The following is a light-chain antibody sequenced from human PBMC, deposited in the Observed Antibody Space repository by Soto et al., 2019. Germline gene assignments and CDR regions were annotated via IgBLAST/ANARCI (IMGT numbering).Light chain of an antibody. CDR1: QSVRIDY. V-gene: IGKV3-20*01. J-gene: IGKJ1*01. Sequence: EIVLTQSPGTLSLSPGKKATLSCRASQSVRIDYLAWYQQKPGRAPRLLIYEASSRATGIPDRFSGSGSGTDFTLTISRLEPEDFAVYFCQQYGSLPETFGQGTKVDIK. CDR3: QQYGSLPET. CDR2: EAS.